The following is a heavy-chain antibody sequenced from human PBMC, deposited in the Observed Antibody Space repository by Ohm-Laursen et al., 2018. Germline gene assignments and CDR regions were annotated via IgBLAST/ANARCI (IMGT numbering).Heavy chain of an antibody. D-gene: IGHD5-18*01. V-gene: IGHV4-59*01. CDR3: ARDAPRGYSYGTYFDY. Sequence: GTLSLTCTVSGGSISNYYWSWIRQPPGKGLEWIGYIYNTGNTNYNPSLKSRVTISVDTSKNQFSLKLSSVTAADTAVYYCARDAPRGYSYGTYFDYWGQGTLVTVSS. CDR2: IYNTGNT. CDR1: GGSISNYY. J-gene: IGHJ4*02.